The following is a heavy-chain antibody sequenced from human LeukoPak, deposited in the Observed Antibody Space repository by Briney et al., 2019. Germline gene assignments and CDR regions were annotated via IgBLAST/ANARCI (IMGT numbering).Heavy chain of an antibody. V-gene: IGHV4-39*01. CDR2: IYSSGNT. J-gene: IGHJ5*02. D-gene: IGHD3-3*01. Sequence: PSETLSLTCTVSGGSISSTSYYWGWIRQPPGRDLEWIGSIYSSGNTYYNPSLESRVTISVDTSKNQLSLKLTPATAADTAVYYCARHSGLRSPFDPWGQGTLVTVSS. CDR3: ARHSGLRSPFDP. CDR1: GGSISSTSYY.